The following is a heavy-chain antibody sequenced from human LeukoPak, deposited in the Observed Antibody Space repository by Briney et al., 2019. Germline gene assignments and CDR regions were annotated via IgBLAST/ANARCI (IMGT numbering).Heavy chain of an antibody. Sequence: PGGSLRLSCAASGFTFSSYGMRWVRQAPGKGLEWVAVIWYDGSNKYYADSVKGRFTISRDNSKNTLYLQMNSLRAEDTAVYYCAKGCSSTSCYTDDMDVWGKGTTVTVSS. J-gene: IGHJ6*03. CDR1: GFTFSSYG. CDR3: AKGCSSTSCYTDDMDV. D-gene: IGHD2-2*02. CDR2: IWYDGSNK. V-gene: IGHV3-33*06.